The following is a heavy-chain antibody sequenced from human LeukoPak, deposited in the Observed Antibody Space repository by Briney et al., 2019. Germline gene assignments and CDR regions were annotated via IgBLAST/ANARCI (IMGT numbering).Heavy chain of an antibody. CDR2: ISGSGGTT. D-gene: IGHD1-14*01. Sequence: GGSLRLSCAASGFTFNNYAMNWVRQAPGKGLEWVSVISGSGGTTYYADSVKGRFTISRDSSKNSLYLQMNSLRAEDTAVYYCAKVSGGGLYYDGMDVWGQGTTVTVSS. J-gene: IGHJ6*02. V-gene: IGHV3-23*01. CDR1: GFTFNNYA. CDR3: AKVSGGGLYYDGMDV.